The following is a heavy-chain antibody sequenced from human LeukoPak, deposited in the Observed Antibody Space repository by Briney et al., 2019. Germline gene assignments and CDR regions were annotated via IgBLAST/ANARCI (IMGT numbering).Heavy chain of an antibody. CDR1: GFTFNSYE. V-gene: IGHV3-48*03. CDR3: ARSTLATTGTY. D-gene: IGHD2-8*02. J-gene: IGHJ4*02. CDR2: ISTSGTTI. Sequence: PGGSLRLSCAGSGFTFNSYEMNWVRQAPGKGLEWVSYISTSGTTIYYADSVKGRFTISRDNAKNSLYLQMNSLRAEDTAVYYCARSTLATTGTYWGQGTLVTVSP.